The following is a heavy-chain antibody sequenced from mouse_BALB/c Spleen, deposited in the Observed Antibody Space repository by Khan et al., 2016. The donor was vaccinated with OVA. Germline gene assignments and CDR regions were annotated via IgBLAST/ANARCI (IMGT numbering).Heavy chain of an antibody. CDR2: ISSSGAT. J-gene: IGHJ1*01. Sequence: EVQLQESGPSLVKPSQTLSLTCSVAGDSITSGFWNWIRKFPGNKLEYMGHISSSGATYYSPSLKSRISITRDTSNNQYYLQLNSVTTEDTATYYCARWAYRYDRYFDVWGAGTTVTVSS. CDR3: ARWAYRYDRYFDV. V-gene: IGHV3-8*02. D-gene: IGHD2-14*01. CDR1: GDSITSGF.